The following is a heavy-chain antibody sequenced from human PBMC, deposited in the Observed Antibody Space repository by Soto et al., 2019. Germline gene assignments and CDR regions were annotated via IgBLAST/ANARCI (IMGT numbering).Heavy chain of an antibody. CDR3: ACSPATGNDYYYYYMDV. D-gene: IGHD1-1*01. CDR1: GGTFSSYT. CDR2: IIPILGIA. V-gene: IGHV1-69*02. J-gene: IGHJ6*03. Sequence: QVQLVHSGAEVKKPGSSVKVSCKASGGTFSSYTISWVRQAPGQGLEWMARIIPILGIANYAQKFQGRVTITADKSTSTGYMELSSLTSEDTAVYYCACSPATGNDYYYYYMDVWGKGTTVTVSS.